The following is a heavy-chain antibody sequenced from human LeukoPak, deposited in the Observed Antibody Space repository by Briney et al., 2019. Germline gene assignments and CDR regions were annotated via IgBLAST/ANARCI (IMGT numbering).Heavy chain of an antibody. CDR1: GGSISNLNYY. Sequence: SETLSLTCTVSGGSISNLNYYWSWIRQPAGKGLEWIGSIYYSGSTYYNPSLKSRVTISVDTSKNQFSLKLSSVTAADTAVYYCAREIRYCSGGSCSRGLLYYYYGMDVWGQGTTVTVSS. CDR2: IYYSGST. D-gene: IGHD2-15*01. V-gene: IGHV4-39*07. J-gene: IGHJ6*02. CDR3: AREIRYCSGGSCSRGLLYYYYGMDV.